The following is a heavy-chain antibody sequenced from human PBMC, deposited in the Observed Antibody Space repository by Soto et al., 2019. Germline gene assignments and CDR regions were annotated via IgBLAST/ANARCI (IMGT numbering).Heavy chain of an antibody. D-gene: IGHD2-2*01. Sequence: GESLKISCAASGFTFSSYAMSWVRQAPGKGLEWVSAISGSGGSTYYADSVKGRFTISRDNSKNTLYLQMNSLRAEDTAVYYCAKALYCSSTSCFRPFDYWGQGTLVTVSS. J-gene: IGHJ4*02. CDR3: AKALYCSSTSCFRPFDY. V-gene: IGHV3-23*01. CDR2: ISGSGGST. CDR1: GFTFSSYA.